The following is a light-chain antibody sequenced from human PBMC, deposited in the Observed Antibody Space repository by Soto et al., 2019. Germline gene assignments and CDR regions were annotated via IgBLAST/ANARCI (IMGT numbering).Light chain of an antibody. J-gene: IGKJ1*01. CDR2: DAS. Sequence: DIQMTQSPSTLSASVGDTVTITCRASESIDNWLAWYQQKPGKAPKLLIYDASSLQSGVPSRFSGSGSGTEFTLTISSLQPDDFATYYCQQYNSYSPAFGQGTKVEIK. CDR3: QQYNSYSPA. CDR1: ESIDNW. V-gene: IGKV1-5*01.